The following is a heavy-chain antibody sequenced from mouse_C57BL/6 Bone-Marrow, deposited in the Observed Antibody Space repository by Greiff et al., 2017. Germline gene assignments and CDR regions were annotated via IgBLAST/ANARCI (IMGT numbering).Heavy chain of an antibody. V-gene: IGHV1-55*01. J-gene: IGHJ1*03. Sequence: QVHVKQPGAELVKPGASVKMSCKASGYTFTSYWITWVKQRPGQGLEWIGDIYPGSGSTNYNEKFKSKATLTVDTSSSTAYMQLSSLTSEDSAVYYCAIPYYSNYWYFDFWGTGTTVTVSS. D-gene: IGHD2-5*01. CDR1: GYTFTSYW. CDR2: IYPGSGST. CDR3: AIPYYSNYWYFDF.